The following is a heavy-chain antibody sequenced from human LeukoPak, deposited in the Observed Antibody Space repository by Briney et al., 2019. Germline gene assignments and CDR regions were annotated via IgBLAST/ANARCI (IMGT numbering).Heavy chain of an antibody. J-gene: IGHJ4*02. CDR2: ISSSGSTI. CDR1: GFTFSSYE. D-gene: IGHD1-26*01. CDR3: ARDVGVNTGAFDY. V-gene: IGHV3-48*03. Sequence: PGGSLRLSCAASGFTFSSYEMNWVRQAPGKGLEWVSYISSSGSTIYYADSVKGRFTISRDNANNSLYLQMNSLRAEDTAVYYCARDVGVNTGAFDYWGQGTLVTVSS.